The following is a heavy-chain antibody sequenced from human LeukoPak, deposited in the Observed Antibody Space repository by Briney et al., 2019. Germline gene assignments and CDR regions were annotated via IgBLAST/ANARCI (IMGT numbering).Heavy chain of an antibody. CDR2: ISSSSSYI. V-gene: IGHV3-21*01. Sequence: GGSLRLPCAASGFTFSSYSMNWVRQAPGKGLEWVSSISSSSSYIYYADSVKGRFTIFRDNAKNSLYLQMNSLRAEDTAVYYCASHYDSSGYYPDYWGQGTLVTVSS. CDR1: GFTFSSYS. D-gene: IGHD3-22*01. CDR3: ASHYDSSGYYPDY. J-gene: IGHJ4*02.